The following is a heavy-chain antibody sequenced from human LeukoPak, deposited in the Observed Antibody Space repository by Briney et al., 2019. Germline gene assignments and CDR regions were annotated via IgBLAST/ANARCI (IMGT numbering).Heavy chain of an antibody. CDR2: INPNSGGT. V-gene: IGHV1-2*06. CDR1: GYTFTRYY. CDR3: VLEVLSSGWVS. Sequence: ASVKVSCMASGYTFTRYYMHWVRQAPGRGREWMGRINPNSGGTNYVQKFQGRVTMTRDTSISTAYMELSRLRSDDTAVYYCVLEVLSSGWVSWGQGTLVTVSS. D-gene: IGHD6-19*01. J-gene: IGHJ5*02.